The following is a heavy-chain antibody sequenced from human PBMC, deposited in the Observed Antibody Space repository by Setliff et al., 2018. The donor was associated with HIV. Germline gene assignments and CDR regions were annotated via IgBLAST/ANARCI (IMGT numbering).Heavy chain of an antibody. Sequence: PGGSLRLSCAASGFTFSDAWVGRVRQAPGKGLGWVGRIKDKTNGGTVDYAAPVKGRFTISRDDSENTLFLQINSLKTEDTAVYYCTTDRSKPFACWGQEALVTVS. CDR3: TTDRSKPFAC. J-gene: IGHJ4*02. CDR1: GFTFSDAW. CDR2: IKDKTNGGTV. V-gene: IGHV3-15*01.